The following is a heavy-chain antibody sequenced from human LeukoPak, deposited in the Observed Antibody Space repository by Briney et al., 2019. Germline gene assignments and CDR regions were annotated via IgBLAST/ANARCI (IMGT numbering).Heavy chain of an antibody. Sequence: ASVKVSCKASGYTFTGYYMHWVRQAPGQGLEWMGRINPNSGGTNYAQKFQGRVTMTEDTSTDTAYMELSSLRSEDTAVYYCATVLGTHFDGYYYYYGMDVWGQGTTVTVSS. D-gene: IGHD7-27*01. J-gene: IGHJ6*02. V-gene: IGHV1-2*06. CDR1: GYTFTGYY. CDR3: ATVLGTHFDGYYYYYGMDV. CDR2: INPNSGGT.